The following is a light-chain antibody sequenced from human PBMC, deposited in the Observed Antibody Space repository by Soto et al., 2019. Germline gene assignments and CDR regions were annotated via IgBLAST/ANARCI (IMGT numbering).Light chain of an antibody. CDR1: SSNIGAGYD. CDR2: GNT. Sequence: QSVLTQPPSVSGAPGQRVTISCTGSSSNIGAGYDVHWYQRLPGTAPKLLIYGNTNRPSGVPDRFSGSKSGTSASLAITGLQAEDEAAYYCQSYDFSLSVVVFGGGTKVTVL. V-gene: IGLV1-40*01. CDR3: QSYDFSLSVVV. J-gene: IGLJ2*01.